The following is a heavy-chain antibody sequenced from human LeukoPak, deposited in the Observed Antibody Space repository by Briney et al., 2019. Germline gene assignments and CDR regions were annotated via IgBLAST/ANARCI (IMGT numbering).Heavy chain of an antibody. CDR1: GGSISSYY. D-gene: IGHD6-6*01. CDR2: IYHSGST. J-gene: IGHJ6*03. Sequence: PSETLSLTCTVSGGSISSYYWSWIRQPPGKGLEWIGYIYHSGSTNYNPSLKSRVTISVDTSKNQFSLKLSSVTAADTAVYYCARDGKAARPDADYYYYYYMDVWGKGTTVTVSS. CDR3: ARDGKAARPDADYYYYYYMDV. V-gene: IGHV4-59*01.